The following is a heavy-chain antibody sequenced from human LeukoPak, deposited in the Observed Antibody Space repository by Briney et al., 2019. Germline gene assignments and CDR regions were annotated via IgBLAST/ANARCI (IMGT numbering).Heavy chain of an antibody. Sequence: ASVTVSCKASGYTFTGYYMHWVRQAPGQGLEWMGWINPNSGGTNYAQKFQGRATMTRDTSISTAYMELSRLRSDDTAVYYCAREMGWRDYWGQGTLVTVSS. CDR3: AREMGWRDY. V-gene: IGHV1-2*02. CDR2: INPNSGGT. CDR1: GYTFTGYY. D-gene: IGHD2-15*01. J-gene: IGHJ4*02.